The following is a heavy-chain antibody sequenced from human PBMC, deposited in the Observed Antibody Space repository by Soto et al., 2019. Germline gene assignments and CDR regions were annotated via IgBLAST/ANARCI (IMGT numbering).Heavy chain of an antibody. V-gene: IGHV3-30-3*01. CDR2: ISFEGNDK. D-gene: IGHD3-9*01. Sequence: QVQLVESGGGVVQPGRSLRLSCAASGFSFSSYANNWVRPAPGKVREWVAVISFEGNDKYYADSVKGRFTISRDETENTLYLQMNSLRLEDTAVYYCAIDRYLDSYAFDAWGQGTLVTVSS. CDR1: GFSFSSYA. J-gene: IGHJ4*02. CDR3: AIDRYLDSYAFDA.